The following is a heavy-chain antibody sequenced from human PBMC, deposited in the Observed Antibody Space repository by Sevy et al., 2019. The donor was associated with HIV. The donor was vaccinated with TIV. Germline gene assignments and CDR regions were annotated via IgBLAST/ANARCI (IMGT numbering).Heavy chain of an antibody. D-gene: IGHD2-21*02. Sequence: GGSLRLSCAASGFTFSSYGMHWVRQAPGKGLEWVAVISYTGSTKYYADSVKGRFTISRDNSKNTLYLQMNSLRAEDTAVYYCAKERTPRTASTLDIWGHGTMVTVS. J-gene: IGHJ3*02. CDR1: GFTFSSYG. CDR3: AKERTPRTASTLDI. CDR2: ISYTGSTK. V-gene: IGHV3-30*18.